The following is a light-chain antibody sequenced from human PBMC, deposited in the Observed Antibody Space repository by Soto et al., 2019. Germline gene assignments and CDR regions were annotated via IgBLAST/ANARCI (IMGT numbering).Light chain of an antibody. V-gene: IGKV1-17*03. CDR3: LQDYNYPFT. CDR1: QGISNY. CDR2: AAS. Sequence: DIQMTQSPSAMSASVGDRVNITCRASQGISNYLAWFQLKPGKVSKRLMYAASTLQSGVPSRFSGSGSGTEFTLTISSLQPEDFAAYYCLQDYNYPFTFGQGTKVDIK. J-gene: IGKJ2*01.